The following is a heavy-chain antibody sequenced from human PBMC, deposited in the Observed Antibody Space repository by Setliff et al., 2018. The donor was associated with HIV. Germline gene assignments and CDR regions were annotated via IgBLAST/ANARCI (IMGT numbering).Heavy chain of an antibody. Sequence: SVKVSCKASGGTFSSYAISWVRQAPGQGLEWMGGIIPILGIANYAQKFEGRVTMTRDTSTSTVYMELSSLRSEDTAVYYCARVWFGETIFDYWGQGTLVTVSS. CDR2: IIPILGIA. D-gene: IGHD3-10*01. CDR1: GGTFSSYA. V-gene: IGHV1-69*10. J-gene: IGHJ4*02. CDR3: ARVWFGETIFDY.